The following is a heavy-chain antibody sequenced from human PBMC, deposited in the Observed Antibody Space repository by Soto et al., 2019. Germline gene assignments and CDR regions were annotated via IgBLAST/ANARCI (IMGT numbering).Heavy chain of an antibody. V-gene: IGHV4-31*03. CDR1: GGSISNANYY. D-gene: IGHD1-26*01. J-gene: IGHJ5*02. CDR2: MYYTGTT. CDR3: AIAYITRCVHRSCPAWFEP. Sequence: PSETLSLTCTVSGGSISNANYYWSWIRQHPGKGLEWIGYMYYTGTTYYSPSLESRVAISVDTYQNQFSPKLGAVTAADTAVYYCAIAYITRCVHRSCPAWFEPWGKGTLVT.